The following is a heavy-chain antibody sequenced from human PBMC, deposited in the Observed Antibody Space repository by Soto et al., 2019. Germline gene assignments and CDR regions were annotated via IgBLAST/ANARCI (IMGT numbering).Heavy chain of an antibody. V-gene: IGHV3-48*02. CDR1: GFTFSSYS. Sequence: PGGSLRLSCAASGFTFSSYSMNWVRQAPGKGLEWISYISSNSGTIYNADSVRGRFTISRDNAKNSLYLQMNSLRDEDTAVYYCARDECNSTSCYIDYYDGMDFWGQGTSVTLYS. J-gene: IGHJ6*02. D-gene: IGHD2-2*02. CDR2: ISSNSGTI. CDR3: ARDECNSTSCYIDYYDGMDF.